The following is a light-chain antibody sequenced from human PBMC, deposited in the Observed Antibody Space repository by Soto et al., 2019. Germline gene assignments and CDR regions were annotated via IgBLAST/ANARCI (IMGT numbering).Light chain of an antibody. Sequence: QSALTQPAAVSGSPGQSIAISCTGTSSDVGTYNSVSWYQQYPGKAPKLMIHDVSNRPSGVSDRFSGSKSGNTASLTISGLQSEDVAHYYSSSYTSSSSYVFGSGTKVTVL. CDR2: DVS. CDR1: SSDVGTYNS. J-gene: IGLJ1*01. CDR3: SSYTSSSSYV. V-gene: IGLV2-14*01.